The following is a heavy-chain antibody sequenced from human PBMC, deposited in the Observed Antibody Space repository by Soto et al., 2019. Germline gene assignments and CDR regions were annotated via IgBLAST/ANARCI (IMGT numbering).Heavy chain of an antibody. V-gene: IGHV3-23*01. Sequence: GGSLRLSCAASGFTFSSYAMNWVRQAPGKGLEWVSAIDSTGDRSLHADSLKGRFTVSRDASKNTLYLQMNSLRSDDTAVYYCARAYYYDSSGYYRPLDYWGQGTLVTVSS. CDR2: IDSTGDRS. J-gene: IGHJ4*02. CDR1: GFTFSSYA. CDR3: ARAYYYDSSGYYRPLDY. D-gene: IGHD3-22*01.